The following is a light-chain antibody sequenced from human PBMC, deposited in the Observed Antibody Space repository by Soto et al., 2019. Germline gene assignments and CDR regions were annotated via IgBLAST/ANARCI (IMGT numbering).Light chain of an antibody. CDR3: NSYKRSTKYG. CDR1: SSDVGAYDY. J-gene: IGLJ1*01. V-gene: IGLV2-14*01. Sequence: QSVLTQPASVSGSPGQSITVSCTGTSSDVGAYDYVSWYQHHPGKAPKLIIYEVTNRPSGVSNRFSGSKSGNTASLTISPLQPEKEADHYRNSYKRSTKYGFGTGTKVTV. CDR2: EVT.